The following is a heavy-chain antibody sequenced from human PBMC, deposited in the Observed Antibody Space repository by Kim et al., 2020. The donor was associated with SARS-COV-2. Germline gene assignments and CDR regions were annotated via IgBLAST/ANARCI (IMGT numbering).Heavy chain of an antibody. J-gene: IGHJ4*02. V-gene: IGHV3-48*03. CDR3: ARLELELPGI. D-gene: IGHD1-7*01. Sequence: GGSLRLSCAASGFSFSSYELNWVRQAPGKGLEWVSYISHSSSTIYYADSVKGRFTISRDNAKNSLFLQMTSLRAEDTAVYYCARLELELPGIWGQGTLVTVSS. CDR2: ISHSSSTI. CDR1: GFSFSSYE.